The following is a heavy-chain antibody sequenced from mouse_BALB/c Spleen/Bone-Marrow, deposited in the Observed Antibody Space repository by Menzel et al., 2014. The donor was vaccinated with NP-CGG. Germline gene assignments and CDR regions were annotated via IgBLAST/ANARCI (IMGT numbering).Heavy chain of an antibody. CDR1: GFTLSSFG. D-gene: IGHD2-4*01. V-gene: IGHV5-17*02. CDR2: ISNGSSPI. J-gene: IGHJ4*01. Sequence: VHVKQSGGGLVQPGGSRKPSCAASGFTLSSFGMHWVRRAPEKGLEWVAYISNGSSPIYYADTVKGRFTISRDNPKNPLFLQMTSLRSEDTDIYYGARKGAMITHYYAMDYWGQGTSVTVSS. CDR3: ARKGAMITHYYAMDY.